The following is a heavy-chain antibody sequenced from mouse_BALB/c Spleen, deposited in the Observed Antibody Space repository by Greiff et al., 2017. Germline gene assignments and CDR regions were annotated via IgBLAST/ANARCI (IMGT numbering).Heavy chain of an antibody. CDR1: GFNIKDTY. J-gene: IGHJ1*01. D-gene: IGHD2-14*01. Sequence: DVKLQESGAELVKPGASVKLSCTASGFNIKDTYMHWVKQRPEQGLEWIGRIDPANGNTKYDPKFQGKATITADTSSNTAYLQLSSLTSEDTAVYYCAKGTWYFDVWGAGTTVTVSS. CDR3: AKGTWYFDV. CDR2: IDPANGNT. V-gene: IGHV14-3*02.